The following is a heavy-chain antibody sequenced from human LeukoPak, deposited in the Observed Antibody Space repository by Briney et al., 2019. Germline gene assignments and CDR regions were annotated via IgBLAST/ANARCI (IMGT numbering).Heavy chain of an antibody. CDR2: IYTSGST. V-gene: IGHV4-61*02. D-gene: IGHD3-9*01. CDR1: GGSISSGSYY. Sequence: PSQTLSLTCTVSGGSISSGSYYWSWIRQPAGKGLECIGRIYTSGSTNYNPSLRSRVTISVDTSKNQFSLKLSSVTAADTAVYYCARYFGRWDFDYWGQGTLVTVSS. J-gene: IGHJ4*02. CDR3: ARYFGRWDFDY.